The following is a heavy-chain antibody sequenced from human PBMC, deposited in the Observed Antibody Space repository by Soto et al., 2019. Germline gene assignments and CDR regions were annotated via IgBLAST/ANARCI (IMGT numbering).Heavy chain of an antibody. CDR3: AKDLRQWLVPGYFQH. D-gene: IGHD6-19*01. J-gene: IGHJ1*01. V-gene: IGHV3-23*01. CDR2: ISGSGGST. Sequence: GGSLRLSCAASGFTFSSYAMSWVRQAPGKGLEWVSAISGSGGSTYYADSVKGRFTTSRDNSKNTLYLQMNSLRAEDTAVYYCAKDLRQWLVPGYFQHWGQGTLVTVSS. CDR1: GFTFSSYA.